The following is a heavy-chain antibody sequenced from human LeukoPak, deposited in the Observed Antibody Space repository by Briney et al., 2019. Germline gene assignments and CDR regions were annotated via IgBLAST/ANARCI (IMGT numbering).Heavy chain of an antibody. CDR3: ARVSSNRVGTVSYFDY. CDR2: ISSTGSTI. D-gene: IGHD4-11*01. V-gene: IGHV3-11*01. CDR1: GFTFSDYY. J-gene: IGHJ4*02. Sequence: PGGSLRLSCAASGFTFSDYYMSWIRQAPGKGLEWISYISSTGSTIYYADSVKGRFTISRDNAKNSLYLQMNSLRAEDTAVYYCARVSSNRVGTVSYFDYWGQGTLVTVSS.